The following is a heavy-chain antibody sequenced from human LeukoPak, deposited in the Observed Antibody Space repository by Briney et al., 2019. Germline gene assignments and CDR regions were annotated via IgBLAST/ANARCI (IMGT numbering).Heavy chain of an antibody. D-gene: IGHD5-24*01. CDR1: GGSISSYY. V-gene: IGHV4-59*01. CDR2: ISYSGST. Sequence: SETLSLTCTVSGGSISSYYWSWIRQPPGKGLEWIGYISYSGSTNYNPSLKSRVTISVDTSKNQFSLKLSSVTAADTAVYYCASPAVRDGYNWGDYWGQGTLVTVSS. CDR3: ASPAVRDGYNWGDY. J-gene: IGHJ4*02.